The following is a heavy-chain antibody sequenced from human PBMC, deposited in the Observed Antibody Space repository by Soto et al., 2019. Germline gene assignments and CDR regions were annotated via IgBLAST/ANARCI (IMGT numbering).Heavy chain of an antibody. CDR1: GFTFNYYA. CDR3: AKSSGPWITMIVMVFDY. V-gene: IGHV3-23*01. Sequence: GGSLRLSCAASGFTFNYYAMTWVRQTPGRGLEWVAAMSGGGDSTKHADSVKGRFTISRDNSKNTLYLEMNSLRAEDTAVYYCAKSSGPWITMIVMVFDYWGQGTLVTVSS. CDR2: MSGGGDST. D-gene: IGHD3-22*01. J-gene: IGHJ4*02.